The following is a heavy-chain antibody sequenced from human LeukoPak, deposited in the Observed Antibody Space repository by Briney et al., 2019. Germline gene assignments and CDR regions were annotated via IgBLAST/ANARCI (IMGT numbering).Heavy chain of an antibody. V-gene: IGHV1-18*01. CDR3: ARDRNNYGSGSYPSDY. CDR2: ISPYNGHT. D-gene: IGHD3-10*01. Sequence: VASVKVSCKASGYTFTSYGISWVRQVPGQGLEWMGWISPYNGHTKYADKLQGRITMTTDTSTSTAYMELRSLRSDYTAVYSCARDRNNYGSGSYPSDYWGQGTLVTVSS. CDR1: GYTFTSYG. J-gene: IGHJ4*02.